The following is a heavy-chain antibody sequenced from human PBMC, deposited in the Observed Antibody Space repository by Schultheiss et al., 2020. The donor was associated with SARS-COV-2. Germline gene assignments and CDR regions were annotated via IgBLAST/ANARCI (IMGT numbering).Heavy chain of an antibody. CDR1: GFTFDDYA. Sequence: GGSLRLSCAASGFTFDDYAMHWVRQAPGKGLEWVSGISWNSGSIGYADSVKGRFTISRDNAKNSLYLQMNSLRAEDTALYYCARTSASRYYFDYWGQGTLVTVSS. D-gene: IGHD1-14*01. CDR3: ARTSASRYYFDY. V-gene: IGHV3-9*01. CDR2: ISWNSGSI. J-gene: IGHJ4*02.